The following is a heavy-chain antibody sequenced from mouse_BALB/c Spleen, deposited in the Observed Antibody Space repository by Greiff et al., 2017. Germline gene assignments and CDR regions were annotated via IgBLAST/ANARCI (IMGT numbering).Heavy chain of an antibody. CDR3: ARHIYYGKGFDY. CDR2: ISSGGSYT. Sequence: EVQGVESGGDLVKPGGSLKLSCAASGFTFSSYGMSWVRQTPDKRLEWVATISSGGSYTYYPDSVKGRFTISRDNAKNTLYLQMSSLKSEDTAMYYCARHIYYGKGFDYWGQGTTLTVSS. CDR1: GFTFSSYG. J-gene: IGHJ2*01. D-gene: IGHD2-1*01. V-gene: IGHV5-6*01.